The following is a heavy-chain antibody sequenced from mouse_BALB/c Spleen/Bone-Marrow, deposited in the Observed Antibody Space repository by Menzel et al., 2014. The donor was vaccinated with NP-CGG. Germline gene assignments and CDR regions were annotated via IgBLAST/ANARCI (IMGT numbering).Heavy chain of an antibody. CDR1: GFDFSRYW. D-gene: IGHD1-1*01. CDR3: ARLNYYGNLFV. Sequence: DVMLVESGGGPVQPGGSLKLSCAASGFDFSRYWMSWVRQAPGKGLEWIGEINPDSNTINYTPSLKDKFIISRDNAKNTLYLQMSKVRSEDTALYYCARLNYYGNLFVWGAGTTVTVSS. CDR2: INPDSNTI. J-gene: IGHJ1*01. V-gene: IGHV4-1*02.